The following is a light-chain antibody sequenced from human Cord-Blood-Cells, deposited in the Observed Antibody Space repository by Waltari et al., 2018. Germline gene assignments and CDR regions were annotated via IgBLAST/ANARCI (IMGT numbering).Light chain of an antibody. CDR3: SSYAGSNVA. CDR1: SDVGGYNY. V-gene: IGLV2-8*01. CDR2: EVS. Sequence: SDVGGYNYVSWYQQHPGKAPKLMIYEVSKRPSGVPDRFSGSKSGNTASLTVSGLQAEDEADYYCSSYAGSNVAFGTGTKVTVL. J-gene: IGLJ1*01.